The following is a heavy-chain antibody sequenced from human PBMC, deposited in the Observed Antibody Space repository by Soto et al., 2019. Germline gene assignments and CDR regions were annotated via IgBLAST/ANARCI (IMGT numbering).Heavy chain of an antibody. CDR2: INAGNGNT. Sequence: QVQLVQSGAEEKKPGASVKVSCKASGYTFTSYAMHWVRQAPGQRLEWMGGINAGNGNTKYSQKFQGRVTITRDTSASTAYMELSSLRSEDTAVYYCARGGIFDSSGYYYFSAFDIWGQGTMVTVSS. V-gene: IGHV1-3*05. CDR1: GYTFTSYA. CDR3: ARGGIFDSSGYYYFSAFDI. D-gene: IGHD3-22*01. J-gene: IGHJ3*02.